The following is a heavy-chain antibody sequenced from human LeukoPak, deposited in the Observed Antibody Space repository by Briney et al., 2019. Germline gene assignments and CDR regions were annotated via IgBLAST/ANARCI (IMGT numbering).Heavy chain of an antibody. CDR2: ISAYNGDT. J-gene: IGHJ4*02. CDR1: GYTFTTYG. V-gene: IGHV1-18*01. CDR3: ARILYYDSSGPPDY. Sequence: ASVKVSCKASGYTFTTYGISWVRQAPGQGLEWMGWISAYNGDTNYAQRLQGRVTMTTDTSTSRAYMELRSLRSDDTAVYYCARILYYDSSGPPDYWGQGALVTVSS. D-gene: IGHD3-22*01.